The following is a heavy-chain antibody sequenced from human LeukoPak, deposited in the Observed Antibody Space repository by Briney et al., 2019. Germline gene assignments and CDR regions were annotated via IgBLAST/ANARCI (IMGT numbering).Heavy chain of an antibody. CDR3: ARDSYYDSSGYPYNWFDP. Sequence: GASVKVSCKASGYTFTSYGISWVRQAPGQGLEWMGIINPSGGSTSYAQKFQGRVTMTRDTSTSTVYMELSSLRSEDTAVYYCARDSYYDSSGYPYNWFDPWGQGTLVTVSS. D-gene: IGHD3-22*01. J-gene: IGHJ5*02. V-gene: IGHV1-46*01. CDR2: INPSGGST. CDR1: GYTFTSYG.